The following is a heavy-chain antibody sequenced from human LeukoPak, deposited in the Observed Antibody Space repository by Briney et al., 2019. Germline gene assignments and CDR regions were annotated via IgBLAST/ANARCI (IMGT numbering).Heavy chain of an antibody. J-gene: IGHJ4*02. D-gene: IGHD2-2*01. V-gene: IGHV3-30*19. CDR1: GFLFSSYV. CDR2: ISDHGISD. Sequence: HPGTSLRLSCAGSGFLFSSYVMHWVRQAPGKGLEWVVAISDHGISDYHADSVKGRFTISRDNSKNTLYLQMNSLRVEDTAVYYCARGGDCSSITCPFGFWGQGTLVTVSS. CDR3: ARGGDCSSITCPFGF.